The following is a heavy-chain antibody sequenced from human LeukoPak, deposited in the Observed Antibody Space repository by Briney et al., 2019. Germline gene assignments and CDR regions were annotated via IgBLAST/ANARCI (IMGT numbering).Heavy chain of an antibody. J-gene: IGHJ4*02. Sequence: SQTLSLTCTVSGGSISSGGYYWSWIRQPPGKGLEWIGYIYHSGSTYYNPSLKSRVTISVDRSKNQFSLKLSSVTAADTAAYYCARGQLYHDYWGQGTLVTVSS. D-gene: IGHD2-8*01. CDR2: IYHSGST. CDR3: ARGQLYHDY. CDR1: GGSISSGGYY. V-gene: IGHV4-30-2*01.